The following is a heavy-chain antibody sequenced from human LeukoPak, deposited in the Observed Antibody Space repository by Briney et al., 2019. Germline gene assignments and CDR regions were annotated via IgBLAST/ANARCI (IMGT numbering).Heavy chain of an antibody. J-gene: IGHJ4*02. Sequence: SGTLSLTCAVSDSSISSGYFWGWIRQPPGKGLGWIGTLYHSGSTYYNPSLKSRVAISLDTSKTQFSLKLSSVTAADTALYYCATLLSDYGAHYFDSWGQGVLVTVSS. D-gene: IGHD4-17*01. CDR3: ATLLSDYGAHYFDS. CDR2: LYHSGST. V-gene: IGHV4-38-2*01. CDR1: DSSISSGYF.